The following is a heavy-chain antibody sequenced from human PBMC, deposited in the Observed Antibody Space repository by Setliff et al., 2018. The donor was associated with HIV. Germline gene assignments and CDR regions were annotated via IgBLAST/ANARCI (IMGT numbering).Heavy chain of an antibody. V-gene: IGHV4-39*01. CDR3: ARHPGSTSNWYKGAFDF. D-gene: IGHD6-13*01. J-gene: IGHJ3*01. CDR2: FYYTGST. CDR1: GVSISTNTYY. Sequence: PSETLSLTCGVSGVSISTNTYYWGWVRQPPGKGLEWIGSFYYTGSTYYNPSLKSRVTIFGDTSKNQLSLKLTSVTAADTAMYYCARHPGSTSNWYKGAFDFWGQGRMVTVSS.